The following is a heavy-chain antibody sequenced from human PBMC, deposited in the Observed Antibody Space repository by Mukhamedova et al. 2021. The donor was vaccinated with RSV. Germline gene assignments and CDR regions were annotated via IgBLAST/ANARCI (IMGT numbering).Heavy chain of an antibody. V-gene: IGHV3-66*01. J-gene: IGHJ1*01. CDR3: ARDVAGASRS. CDR1: GFTVSRTF. D-gene: IGHD3-10*01. Sequence: AASGFTVSRTFINWVRQAPGKGLEWVSLINSGDTTYYADSVKGRFTVSRDNSKNTLYLQMNSLRAEDTAVYYCARDVAGASRSWG. CDR2: INSGDTT.